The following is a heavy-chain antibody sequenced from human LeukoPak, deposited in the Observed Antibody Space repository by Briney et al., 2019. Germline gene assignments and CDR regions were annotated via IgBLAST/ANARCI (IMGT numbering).Heavy chain of an antibody. CDR1: GYTFTSYD. Sequence: GASVKVSCKASGYTFTSYDINWVRQAPGQGLEWMGRINPNSGGTNYAQKFQGRVTMTRDTSISTAYMELSRLRSDDTAVYYCAVLRDGYNYGYWGQGTLVTVSS. CDR2: INPNSGGT. V-gene: IGHV1-2*06. J-gene: IGHJ4*02. CDR3: AVLRDGYNYGY. D-gene: IGHD5-24*01.